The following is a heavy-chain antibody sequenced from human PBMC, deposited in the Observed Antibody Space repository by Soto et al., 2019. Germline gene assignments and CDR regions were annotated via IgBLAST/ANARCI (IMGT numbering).Heavy chain of an antibody. D-gene: IGHD4-17*01. CDR1: GGSISSGGYY. CDR3: AREYYGDYDRCFDY. Sequence: PSETLSLTCTVSGGSISSGGYYWSWIRQHPGKGLEWIGYIYYSGSTYYNPSLKSRVTISVDTSKNQFSLKLSSVTAADTAVYYCAREYYGDYDRCFDYWGQGTLVTVS. CDR2: IYYSGST. J-gene: IGHJ4*02. V-gene: IGHV4-31*03.